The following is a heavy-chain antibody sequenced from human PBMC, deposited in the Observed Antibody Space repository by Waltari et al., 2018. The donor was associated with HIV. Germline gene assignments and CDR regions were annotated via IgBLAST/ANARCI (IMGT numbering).Heavy chain of an antibody. CDR1: GFTVSSNS. V-gene: IGHV3-53*01. J-gene: IGHJ5*01. CDR3: ARVKAYSSGWFDY. Sequence: EVQLVESGGGLIQPGGSLRLSCAASGFTVSSNSMSWVRQAPGKGLEWVLVCYSGGSAYSADSVKGRFTISRANSKNTLHLQMKRLRTEDTAVYYCARVKAYSSGWFDYWGQGTLVTVSS. D-gene: IGHD6-19*01. CDR2: CYSGGSA.